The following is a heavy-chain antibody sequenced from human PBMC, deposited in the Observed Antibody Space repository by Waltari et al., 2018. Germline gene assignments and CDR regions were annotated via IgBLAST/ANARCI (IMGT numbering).Heavy chain of an antibody. V-gene: IGHV4-61*02. Sequence: QVQLQESGPGLVKPSQNLSLTCTGSGGTISSGSYYWSWIRQPAGKGLWWIGRIYTSGSTNYNPSLKSRVTISVDTSKNQFSLKLSSVTAADTAVYYCAREERREQQLEGWGQGTLVTVSS. CDR2: IYTSGST. J-gene: IGHJ4*02. D-gene: IGHD6-13*01. CDR3: AREERREQQLEG. CDR1: GGTISSGSYY.